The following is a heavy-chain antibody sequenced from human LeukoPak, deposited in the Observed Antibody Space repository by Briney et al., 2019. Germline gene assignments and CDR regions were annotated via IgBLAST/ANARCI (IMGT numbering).Heavy chain of an antibody. V-gene: IGHV3-23*01. D-gene: IGHD3-10*01. J-gene: IGHJ6*02. CDR2: ISGSGGST. Sequence: GGSLRLSCAASGFTFSSYAMSWVRQAPGKGLEWVSAISGSGGSTYYADSVKGRFTISRDNSKSTLYLQMNSLRAEDTAVYYCAKGGLSAHYGSYYYGMDVWGQGTTVTVSS. CDR1: GFTFSSYA. CDR3: AKGGLSAHYGSYYYGMDV.